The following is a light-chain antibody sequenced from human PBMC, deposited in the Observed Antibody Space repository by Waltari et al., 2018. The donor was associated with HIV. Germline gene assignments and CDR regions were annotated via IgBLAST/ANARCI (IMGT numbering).Light chain of an antibody. CDR3: QSYDSITWV. J-gene: IGLJ3*02. CDR2: EHN. V-gene: IGLV6-57*02. Sequence: NFMLTQPHSVSESPGKTVTISCTGSSGSIASNYVQWYQQRPGSAPTTVIYEHNQRPSGVPDRFSGSIDSSSNSASLTISELKTEDEADYYCQSYDSITWVFGGGTKLTVL. CDR1: SGSIASNY.